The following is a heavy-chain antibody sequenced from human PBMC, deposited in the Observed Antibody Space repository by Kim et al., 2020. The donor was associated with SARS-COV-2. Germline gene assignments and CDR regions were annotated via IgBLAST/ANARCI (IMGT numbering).Heavy chain of an antibody. CDR2: IYYSGSA. J-gene: IGHJ2*01. D-gene: IGHD3-22*01. V-gene: IGHV4-39*01. CDR3: ARHTGITIIVVVITSGWYFDL. Sequence: IGSIYYSGSAYDTPSLKSRVTISVDTSKNPFSLKLSSVTAADTAVYYCARHTGITIIVVVITSGWYFDLWGRGTLVTVSS.